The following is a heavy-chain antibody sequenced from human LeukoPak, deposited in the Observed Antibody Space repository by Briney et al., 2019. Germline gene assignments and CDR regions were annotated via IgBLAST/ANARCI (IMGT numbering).Heavy chain of an antibody. D-gene: IGHD1-26*01. CDR3: ARAIVGASIVPGSFDY. Sequence: SVKVSCKASGGTFSSYAISWVRQAPGQGLEWMGGIIPIFDTANYAQKFQGRVTITADESTSTAYMELSSLRSEDTAVYYCARAIVGASIVPGSFDYWGQGTLVTVSS. J-gene: IGHJ4*02. V-gene: IGHV1-69*13. CDR1: GGTFSSYA. CDR2: IIPIFDTA.